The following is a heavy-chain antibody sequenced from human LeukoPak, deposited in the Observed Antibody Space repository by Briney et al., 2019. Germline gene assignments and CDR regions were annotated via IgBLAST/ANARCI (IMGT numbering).Heavy chain of an antibody. CDR1: GYTFTSYG. CDR3: ARGPYDFWSGKTGDY. J-gene: IGHJ4*02. D-gene: IGHD3-3*01. CDR2: ISAYNGNT. V-gene: IGHV1-18*01. Sequence: ASVKVSCKASGYTFTSYGISWVRQAPGQGLEWMGWISAYNGNTNYAQKLQGRVTMTTDTSTSTAYMELRSLRSDDTAVYYCARGPYDFWSGKTGDYWGQGTLVTVSS.